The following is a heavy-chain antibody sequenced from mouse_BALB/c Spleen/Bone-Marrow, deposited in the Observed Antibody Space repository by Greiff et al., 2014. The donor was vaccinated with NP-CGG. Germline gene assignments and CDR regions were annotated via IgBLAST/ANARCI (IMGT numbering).Heavy chain of an antibody. V-gene: IGHV1-14*01. Sequence: EVQLQQSGPELVKPGASVKMSCKASGYTFTSYVMHWVKQKPGQGLEWIGYINPYNDGTTYNEKFKGKATLTSDKSSSTAYMELSSLTSEDPAVYYCARGNYYDYDYFDYWGQGTTLTVSS. CDR2: INPYNDGT. J-gene: IGHJ2*01. CDR1: GYTFTSYV. CDR3: ARGNYYDYDYFDY. D-gene: IGHD2-4*01.